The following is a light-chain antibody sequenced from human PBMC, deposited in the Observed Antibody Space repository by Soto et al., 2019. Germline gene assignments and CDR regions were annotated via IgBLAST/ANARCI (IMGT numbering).Light chain of an antibody. V-gene: IGKV3-15*01. CDR1: QSVSSSY. Sequence: IAFTKSPATLSSSPAERGTLSCRASQSVSSSYLAWYQQKPGQAPRLLIYGTSTRATGIPARFSGSGSGTEFTLTISGLQSEDFAVYYCQQHNEWPTFGQGTRLEIK. CDR3: QQHNEWPT. CDR2: GTS. J-gene: IGKJ5*01.